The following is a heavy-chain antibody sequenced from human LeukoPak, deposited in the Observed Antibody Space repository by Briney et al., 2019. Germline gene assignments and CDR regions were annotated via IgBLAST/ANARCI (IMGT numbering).Heavy chain of an antibody. CDR3: AKDRHSYESSGFDY. Sequence: GGSLRLSCAASGFTFNNFAMSWVRQAPGKGLEWVSAISASGGSSYYADSVRGRGTISRDNSKNTLYLQMNNLRAEDTAVYYFAKDRHSYESSGFDYWGQGTLITVSS. V-gene: IGHV3-23*01. CDR1: GFTFNNFA. D-gene: IGHD3-22*01. CDR2: ISASGGSS. J-gene: IGHJ4*02.